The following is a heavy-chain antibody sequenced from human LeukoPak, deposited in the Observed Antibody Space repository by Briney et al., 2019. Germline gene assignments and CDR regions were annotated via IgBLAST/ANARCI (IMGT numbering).Heavy chain of an antibody. J-gene: IGHJ4*02. Sequence: GESLKISWKGSGYSFTSYLIGWVRQMPGKGLEWMGIIYPGDSDTRYSPSFQAQVTISADKSISTAYLQWSSLKASDTAMYYCASYGGNSDAGFDYWGQGTLVTVSS. V-gene: IGHV5-51*01. D-gene: IGHD4-23*01. CDR3: ASYGGNSDAGFDY. CDR2: IYPGDSDT. CDR1: GYSFTSYL.